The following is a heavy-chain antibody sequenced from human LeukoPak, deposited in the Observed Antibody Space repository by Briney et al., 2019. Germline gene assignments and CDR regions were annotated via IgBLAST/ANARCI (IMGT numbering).Heavy chain of an antibody. V-gene: IGHV3-21*01. CDR2: ISPTGSYI. CDR1: GFTFSSYS. J-gene: IGHJ4*02. CDR3: ARGLGDDFWSGDPPRYFDY. D-gene: IGHD3-3*01. Sequence: PGGSLRLFCAASGFTFSSYSMNWVRQAPGKGLEWVSSISPTGSYIYYSDSMKGRFTISRDNAKNSLYLQMNSLRAEDTAVYYCARGLGDDFWSGDPPRYFDYWGQGTLVTVSS.